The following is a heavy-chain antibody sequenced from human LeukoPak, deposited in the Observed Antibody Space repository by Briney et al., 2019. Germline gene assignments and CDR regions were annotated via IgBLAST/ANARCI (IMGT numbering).Heavy chain of an antibody. CDR1: GFTFSSYS. J-gene: IGHJ4*02. CDR2: ISSSSSYI. D-gene: IGHD4-23*01. Sequence: SGGSLRLSCAASGFTFSSYSMNWVRQAPGKGLEWVSSISSSSSYIYYADSVKGRFTISRDNSKNTVNLQMNSLRLEDAALYYCAGGATVVTLDYWGQGNLVTVSS. CDR3: AGGATVVTLDY. V-gene: IGHV3-21*01.